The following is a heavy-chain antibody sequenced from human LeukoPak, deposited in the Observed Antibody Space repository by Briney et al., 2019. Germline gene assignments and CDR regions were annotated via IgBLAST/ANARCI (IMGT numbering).Heavy chain of an antibody. CDR2: IIRIFSTT. J-gene: IGHJ4*02. Sequence: SVKVSCKASGYTFTSYDINWVRQAPGQGLEWMGGIIRIFSTTNYAQKFQGRVTISADESTSTAYMELSSLRSEDTAVYYCASGYCSTTSCYVNPYFDYWGQGTLVTVSS. V-gene: IGHV1-69*13. CDR1: GYTFTSYD. CDR3: ASGYCSTTSCYVNPYFDY. D-gene: IGHD2-2*03.